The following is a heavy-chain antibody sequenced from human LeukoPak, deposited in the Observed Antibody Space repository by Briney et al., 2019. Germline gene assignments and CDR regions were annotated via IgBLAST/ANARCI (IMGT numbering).Heavy chain of an antibody. J-gene: IGHJ6*02. D-gene: IGHD1-1*01. Sequence: PGGSLRLSCAASGLTFRSYPMNWVRQAPGKGLEWVSFISGSAGRTYYADSVQGRFTISRDNSKDTLYLQMNSLRAEDTAVYYCATYTNWVAGDVWGQGTTVSVSS. V-gene: IGHV3-23*01. CDR2: ISGSAGRT. CDR3: ATYTNWVAGDV. CDR1: GLTFRSYP.